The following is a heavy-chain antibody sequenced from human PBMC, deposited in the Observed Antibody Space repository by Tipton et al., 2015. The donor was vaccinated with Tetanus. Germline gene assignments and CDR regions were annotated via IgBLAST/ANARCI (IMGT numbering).Heavy chain of an antibody. Sequence: QLVQSGAEVRKPGASVKVSCKASGYTFASYDINWVRQAAGQGLEWMGWMNLNSGNTAFAQKLHGRVTMTSDPSISTAYVELSSLISEDTAISYCAGGATMVGGISPSNSYGMDVWGQGTTVTVSS. J-gene: IGHJ6*02. CDR2: MNLNSGNT. CDR1: GYTFASYD. V-gene: IGHV1-8*01. CDR3: AGGATMVGGISPSNSYGMDV. D-gene: IGHD3-10*01.